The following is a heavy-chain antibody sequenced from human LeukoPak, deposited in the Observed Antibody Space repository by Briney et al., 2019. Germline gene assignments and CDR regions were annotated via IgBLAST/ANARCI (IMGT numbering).Heavy chain of an antibody. J-gene: IGHJ4*02. CDR2: IYYSGST. CDR1: GGSISSYC. V-gene: IGHV4-59*08. CDR3: ARLDMVRGVIIKYYFDY. D-gene: IGHD3-10*01. Sequence: SETLSLTCTVSGGSISSYCWSWIRQPPGKGLEWIGYIYYSGSTNYNPSLKSRVTISVDTSKNQFSLKLSSVTAADTAVYYCARLDMVRGVIIKYYFDYWGQGTLVTVSS.